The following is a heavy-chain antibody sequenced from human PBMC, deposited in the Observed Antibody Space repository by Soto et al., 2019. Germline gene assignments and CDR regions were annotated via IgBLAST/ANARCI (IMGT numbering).Heavy chain of an antibody. CDR2: IYYSEYT. CDR3: ARETSGSGSYLDPTLNWFFDV. CDR1: GASISSGGYY. D-gene: IGHD3-10*01. J-gene: IGHJ2*01. V-gene: IGHV4-31*03. Sequence: SETLSLTCTVSGASISSGGYYWGWVRQHPGEGLEWIGYIYYSEYTYYNPSLKSRVTISVDTSKNQFSLRLSSATAADTAVYYCARETSGSGSYLDPTLNWFFDVWGRGTLVTVS.